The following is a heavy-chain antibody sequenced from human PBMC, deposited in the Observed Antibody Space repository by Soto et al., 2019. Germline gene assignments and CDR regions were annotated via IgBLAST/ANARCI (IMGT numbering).Heavy chain of an antibody. CDR3: ARHAILTCSGSFGGLDV. D-gene: IGHD3-9*01. Sequence: QVQLQESGPGLVKPSGTLSLTCAVSGGSIRSSNWWSWVRQPPGKGLEWIGEIYHIVSTNYDPSRKVRVTVSVYRSKNHFSLMLCSGTAADTSVYYCARHAILTCSGSFGGLDVWGQGTTVTVSS. V-gene: IGHV4-4*02. CDR2: IYHIVST. J-gene: IGHJ6*02. CDR1: GGSIRSSNW.